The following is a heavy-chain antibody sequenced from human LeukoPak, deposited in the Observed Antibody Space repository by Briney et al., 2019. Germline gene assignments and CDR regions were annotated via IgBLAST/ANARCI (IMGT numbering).Heavy chain of an antibody. Sequence: SETLSLTCIVSGGSISSGGNSWGWIRQPPGKGLEWIGSVYYSGTTYYNPSLKSRVNISLDTSKNQFSLKVSSATAADTAVYYCARWESRSWQFDFWGQGTLFTVSS. J-gene: IGHJ4*02. CDR3: ARWESRSWQFDF. CDR2: VYYSGTT. D-gene: IGHD6-13*01. V-gene: IGHV4-39*07. CDR1: GGSISSGGNS.